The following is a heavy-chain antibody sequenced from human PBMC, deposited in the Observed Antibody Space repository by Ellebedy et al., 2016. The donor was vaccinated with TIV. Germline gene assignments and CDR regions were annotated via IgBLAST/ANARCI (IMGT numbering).Heavy chain of an antibody. CDR3: ARVQWELLEAPYGLDV. Sequence: GGSLRLSCAASGFTFSDFFMSWIRQAPGKGLQWVSHISTASSYIKYADSVKGRFTISRDNARNSVYLQLDGLRVEDTAVYYCARVQWELLEAPYGLDVWGQGTTVTVSS. CDR1: GFTFSDFF. D-gene: IGHD1-26*01. J-gene: IGHJ6*02. CDR2: ISTASSYI. V-gene: IGHV3-11*06.